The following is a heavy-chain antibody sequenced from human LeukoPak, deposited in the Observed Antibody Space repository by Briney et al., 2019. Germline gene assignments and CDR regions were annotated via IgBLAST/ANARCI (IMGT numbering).Heavy chain of an antibody. D-gene: IGHD2-2*01. V-gene: IGHV3-7*01. J-gene: IGHJ4*02. Sequence: GGSLRLSCSASGFTFSNYWMSWVRQAPGKGLEWVANIKQDESEKYYVDSVKGRFTISRDNAKSSLYLQMNNLRAEDTAVYYCARALDSSSSRYQAFEEWGQGTLVTVSS. CDR1: GFTFSNYW. CDR3: ARALDSSSSRYQAFEE. CDR2: IKQDESEK.